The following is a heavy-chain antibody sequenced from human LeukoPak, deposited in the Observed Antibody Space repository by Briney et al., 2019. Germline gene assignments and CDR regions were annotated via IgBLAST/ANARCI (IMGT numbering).Heavy chain of an antibody. V-gene: IGHV4-59*01. Sequence: PSETLSLTCTVSGGSISSYYWSWIRKPPGKGLGWSGYFFYSGSTNYNPSLKSRVTISVDTSKNQFSLKLSSVTAADTAVYYCARVSRGTDCSGGSCWLSWFDPWGQGTLVTVSS. D-gene: IGHD2-15*01. CDR2: FFYSGST. J-gene: IGHJ5*02. CDR3: ARVSRGTDCSGGSCWLSWFDP. CDR1: GGSISSYY.